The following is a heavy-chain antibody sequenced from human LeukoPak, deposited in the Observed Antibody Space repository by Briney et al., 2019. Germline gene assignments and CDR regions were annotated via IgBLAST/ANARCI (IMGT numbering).Heavy chain of an antibody. J-gene: IGHJ3*02. Sequence: GGSLRLSCAASGFTFSSYSMNWVRQAPGKGLEWVSSISTSSSYIYYADSVKGRLTISRDNARNSLYLQMNSLRAEDTAVYYCAREEMATIEGNDAFDIWGQGTMVTVSS. CDR3: AREEMATIEGNDAFDI. CDR1: GFTFSSYS. CDR2: ISTSSSYI. V-gene: IGHV3-21*01. D-gene: IGHD5-24*01.